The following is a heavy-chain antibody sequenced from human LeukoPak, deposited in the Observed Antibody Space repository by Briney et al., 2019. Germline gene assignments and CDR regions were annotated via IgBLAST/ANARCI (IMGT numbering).Heavy chain of an antibody. CDR3: ARNSLNNYGHYN. CDR1: GGSISSSSYS. D-gene: IGHD4-17*01. V-gene: IGHV4-39*01. J-gene: IGHJ4*02. Sequence: SETLSLTCTVSGGSISSSSYSWTWIHQPPGKGLEWIGSIHYDGNTYYKPSLRSRVTIFVDTSNQFSLTLSSATAADTATYYWARNSLNNYGHYNWGQGTRVTVSS. CDR2: IHYDGNT.